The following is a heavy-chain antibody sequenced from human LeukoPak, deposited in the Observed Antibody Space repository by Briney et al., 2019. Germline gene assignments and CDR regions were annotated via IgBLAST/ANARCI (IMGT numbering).Heavy chain of an antibody. CDR2: ISSSSSYI. V-gene: IGHV3-21*01. CDR1: GFTFSSYS. Sequence: GGSLRLSCAASGFTFSSYSMNWVRQAPGKGLEWVSSISSSSSYIYHADSVKGRFTISRDNAKNSLYLQMNSLRAEDTAVYYCARGTGALRDYWGQGTLVTVSS. J-gene: IGHJ4*02. CDR3: ARGTGALRDY.